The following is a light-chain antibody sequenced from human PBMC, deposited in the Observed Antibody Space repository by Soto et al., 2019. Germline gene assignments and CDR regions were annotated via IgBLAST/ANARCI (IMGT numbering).Light chain of an antibody. CDR2: AAS. CDR1: QSVSTN. CDR3: QQYDDWPLYT. J-gene: IGKJ2*01. V-gene: IGKV3-15*01. Sequence: EIVMTQSPATLSVSPGERATLSCRASQSVSTNLAWYQQKPGQAPRLLIYAASSRATDLPARFSGSGSGTDFTLTISSLQSEDFAVYYCQQYDDWPLYTFCQGTKLEIK.